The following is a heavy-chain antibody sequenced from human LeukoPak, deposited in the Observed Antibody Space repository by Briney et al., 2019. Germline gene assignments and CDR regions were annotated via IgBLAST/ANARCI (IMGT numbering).Heavy chain of an antibody. D-gene: IGHD3-9*01. V-gene: IGHV4-4*07. CDR1: GGSISSYY. CDR3: AITILTGYYNGYYYYGMDV. J-gene: IGHJ6*02. CDR2: IYTSGST. Sequence: SETLSLTCTVSGGSISSYYWSWIRQPAGKGLEWIGRIYTSGSTNHNPSLKSRVTMSVDTSKNQFSLKLSSVTAADTAVYYCAITILTGYYNGYYYYGMDVWGQGTTVTVSS.